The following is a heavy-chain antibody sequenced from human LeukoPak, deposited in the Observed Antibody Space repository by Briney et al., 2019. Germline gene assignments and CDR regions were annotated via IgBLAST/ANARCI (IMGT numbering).Heavy chain of an antibody. J-gene: IGHJ3*02. Sequence: SETLSLTCTVAGFSITTDYCWAWIRQPPGKGLEWIGTIFRIGSTYYNPSLKSRVTISVDTSKNQFSLKLSSVTAADTALYYCAREGIAVAGIMSASDIWGQGTMVTVSS. CDR1: GFSITTDYC. CDR2: IFRIGST. V-gene: IGHV4-38-2*02. CDR3: AREGIAVAGIMSASDI. D-gene: IGHD6-19*01.